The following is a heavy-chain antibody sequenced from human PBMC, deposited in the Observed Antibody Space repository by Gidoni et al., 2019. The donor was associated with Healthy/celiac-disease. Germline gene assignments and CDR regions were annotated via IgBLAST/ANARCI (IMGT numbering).Heavy chain of an antibody. CDR1: GFTFSRYG. CDR2: IWYDGSNK. D-gene: IGHD3-10*01. V-gene: IGHV3-33*01. CDR3: ARDRPTDYYGSAHDNWFDP. J-gene: IGHJ5*02. Sequence: QVQLVESGGGVVQPGRSLRLSCAASGFTFSRYGMHWVRQAPGKGLEWVAVIWYDGSNKYYADSVKGRFTISRDNSKNTLYLQMNSLRAEDTAVYYCARDRPTDYYGSAHDNWFDPWGQGTLVTVSS.